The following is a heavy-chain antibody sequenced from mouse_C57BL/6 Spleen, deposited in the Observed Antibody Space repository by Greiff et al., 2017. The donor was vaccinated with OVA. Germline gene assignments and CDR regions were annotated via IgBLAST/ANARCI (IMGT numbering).Heavy chain of an antibody. Sequence: VQLQQSGAELVRPGTSVKVSCKASGYAFTNYLIEWVKQRPGQGLEWIGVINPGSGGTNYNEKFKGKATLTADKSSSTAYMQLSSLISEDSAVYFCARQGLAIYYDYDEGFAYWGQGTLVTVSA. V-gene: IGHV1-54*01. D-gene: IGHD2-4*01. CDR3: ARQGLAIYYDYDEGFAY. CDR2: INPGSGGT. J-gene: IGHJ3*01. CDR1: GYAFTNYL.